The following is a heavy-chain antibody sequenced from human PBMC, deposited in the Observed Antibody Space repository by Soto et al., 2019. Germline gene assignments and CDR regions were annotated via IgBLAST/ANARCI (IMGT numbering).Heavy chain of an antibody. CDR2: INPSGGST. Sequence: ASVKVSCKASGYTFTSYYMHWVRQAPGQGLEWMGIINPSGGSTSYAQEFQGRVTMTRDTSTSTVYMELSSLRSEDTAVYYCARGAAAGPSLFYYYYGMDVWGQGTTVTVSS. CDR1: GYTFTSYY. V-gene: IGHV1-46*01. D-gene: IGHD6-13*01. CDR3: ARGAAAGPSLFYYYYGMDV. J-gene: IGHJ6*02.